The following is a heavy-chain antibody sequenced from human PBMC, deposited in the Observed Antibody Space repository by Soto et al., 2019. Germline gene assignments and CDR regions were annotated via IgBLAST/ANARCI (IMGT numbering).Heavy chain of an antibody. J-gene: IGHJ6*02. CDR1: GFTFSSYA. Sequence: EVQLLESGGGLVQPGGSLRLSCAASGFTFSSYAMSWVRQAPGKGLEWVSAISGSGGSTYYADSVKGRFTISRDNFKNTLYLQMNSLRAEDTAVYYCAKYYYGSGSYNKGGHYYAMDVWGQGTTVTVSS. V-gene: IGHV3-23*01. D-gene: IGHD3-10*01. CDR2: ISGSGGST. CDR3: AKYYYGSGSYNKGGHYYAMDV.